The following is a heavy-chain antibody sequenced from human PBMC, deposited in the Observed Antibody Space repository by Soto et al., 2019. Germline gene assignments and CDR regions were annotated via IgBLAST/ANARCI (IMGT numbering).Heavy chain of an antibody. J-gene: IGHJ6*02. CDR1: GFTFSSYG. CDR2: IWYDGSNK. CDR3: ARENEGYYYDSPPYLTHYYYYGMDV. Sequence: GGSLRLSCAASGFTFSSYGMHWVRQAPGKGLEWVAVIWYDGSNKYYADSVKGRFTISRDNSKNTLYLQMNSLRAEDTAVYYCARENEGYYYDSPPYLTHYYYYGMDVWGQGTTVTVSS. V-gene: IGHV3-33*01. D-gene: IGHD3-22*01.